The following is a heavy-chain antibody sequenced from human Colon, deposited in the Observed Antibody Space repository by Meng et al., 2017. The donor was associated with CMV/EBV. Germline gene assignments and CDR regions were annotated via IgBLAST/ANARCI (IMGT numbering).Heavy chain of an antibody. V-gene: IGHV3-11*01. CDR3: ARQLHSTFDS. CDR2: ISSSGSTI. CDR1: GFTFSYYY. D-gene: IGHD2-2*01. Sequence: GASLKISCAASGFTFSYYYMSWIRHAPGKGLEWVSYISSSGSTIYYADSVKGRFTISRDNAKNSLYLQMNSLRAEDTAVYYCARQLHSTFDSWGQGTLVTVSS. J-gene: IGHJ4*02.